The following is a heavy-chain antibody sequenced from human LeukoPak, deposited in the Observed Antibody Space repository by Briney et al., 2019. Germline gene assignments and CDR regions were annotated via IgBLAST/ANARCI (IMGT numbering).Heavy chain of an antibody. J-gene: IGHJ5*02. CDR3: ARASSDFGEVFP. Sequence: ASVKVSCKASGYSFTSYYMHWVRQAPGQGLEWMGIINPSSGSTSYTQKFQGRVTMTRDTSTSTVYMDLSSLRSEDTAVYYCARASSDFGEVFPWGQGTLVTVSS. CDR1: GYSFTSYY. V-gene: IGHV1-46*01. D-gene: IGHD3-10*01. CDR2: INPSSGST.